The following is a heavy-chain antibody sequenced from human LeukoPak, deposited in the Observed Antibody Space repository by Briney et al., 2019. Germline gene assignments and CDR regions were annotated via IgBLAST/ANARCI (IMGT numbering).Heavy chain of an antibody. CDR2: IYYSGST. Sequence: NPSETLSLTCTVSGGSISSYYWSWIRQPPGKGLERIGYIYYSGSTNYNPSLKSRVTISVDTSKNQFSLKLSSVTAADTAVYYCARMDTAMQHNWFDPWGQGTLVTVSS. J-gene: IGHJ5*02. V-gene: IGHV4-59*08. CDR3: ARMDTAMQHNWFDP. D-gene: IGHD5-18*01. CDR1: GGSISSYY.